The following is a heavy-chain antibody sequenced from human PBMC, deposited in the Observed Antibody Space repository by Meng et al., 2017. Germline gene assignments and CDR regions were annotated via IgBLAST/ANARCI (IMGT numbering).Heavy chain of an antibody. CDR1: GGSFSGYY. V-gene: IGHV4-34*01. CDR2: INHSGST. Sequence: SETLSLTCAVYGGSFSGYYWSWLRQPPGKGLEWIGEINHSGSTNYNPSLKSRVTISVDTSKNQFSLKLSSVTAADTAVYYCARSDYYDSSGYYYWVDYWGQGTLVTVSS. D-gene: IGHD3-22*01. CDR3: ARSDYYDSSGYYYWVDY. J-gene: IGHJ4*02.